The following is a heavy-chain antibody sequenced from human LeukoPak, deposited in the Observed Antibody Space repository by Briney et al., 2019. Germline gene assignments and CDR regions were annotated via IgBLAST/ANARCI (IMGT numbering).Heavy chain of an antibody. CDR3: VRVAVTGFAYFQH. J-gene: IGHJ1*01. D-gene: IGHD6-19*01. V-gene: IGHV1-2*02. Sequence: ASVKVSCKTSGYTFTNYYLHWMRQAPGQGLEWMGWINGNSGDTNYAQKFHGRVAMTRDTSISTVYMDLNSLTSDDTAVYYCVRVAVTGFAYFQHWGQGTLVTVPS. CDR2: INGNSGDT. CDR1: GYTFTNYY.